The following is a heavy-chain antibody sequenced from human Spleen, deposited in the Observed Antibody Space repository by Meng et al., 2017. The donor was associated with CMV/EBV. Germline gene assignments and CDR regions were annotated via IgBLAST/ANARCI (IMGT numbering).Heavy chain of an antibody. V-gene: IGHV3-30*02. CDR1: GFTFSSYG. J-gene: IGHJ4*02. D-gene: IGHD3-10*01. Sequence: VHLVEVGGGGVQPGGSLRLSCAASGFTFSSYGMYWVRQAPGKGLECVAFIRYDGSYKYYGDSVKGRFTISRDNSKNTVYLQMNSLRPEDTAVYYCAKDGRFGKYWGQGTLVTVSS. CDR2: IRYDGSYK. CDR3: AKDGRFGKY.